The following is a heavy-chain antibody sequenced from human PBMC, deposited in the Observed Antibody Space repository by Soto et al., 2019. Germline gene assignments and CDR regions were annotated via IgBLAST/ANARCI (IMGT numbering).Heavy chain of an antibody. Sequence: SETLSLTCAFSGGSFTNYYWSWIRQSPAKGLEWIGEIKHSGETRYNPSLNDRVTMSVDTSRTQFSLKLRSVTAADTAVYYCTRQWSSGYYSDFWGQGTVVTVSS. J-gene: IGHJ4*02. CDR2: IKHSGET. V-gene: IGHV4-34*01. CDR1: GGSFTNYY. CDR3: TRQWSSGYYSDF. D-gene: IGHD3-22*01.